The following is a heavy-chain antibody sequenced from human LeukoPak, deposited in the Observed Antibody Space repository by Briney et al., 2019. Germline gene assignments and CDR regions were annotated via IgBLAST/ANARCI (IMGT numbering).Heavy chain of an antibody. CDR3: ARPGYCSGGSCYSQTILAY. V-gene: IGHV5-51*01. D-gene: IGHD2-15*01. Sequence: GESLKISCKGSGYSFTSYWIGWVRQMPGKGLEWMGIIYPGDSDTRYSPSFQGQVTISADKSISTAYLQWSSLKASDTAMYYCARPGYCSGGSCYSQTILAYWGQGTLVTVSS. J-gene: IGHJ4*02. CDR1: GYSFTSYW. CDR2: IYPGDSDT.